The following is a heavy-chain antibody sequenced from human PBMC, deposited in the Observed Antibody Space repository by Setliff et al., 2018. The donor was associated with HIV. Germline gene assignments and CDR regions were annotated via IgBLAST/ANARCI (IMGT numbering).Heavy chain of an antibody. D-gene: IGHD3-22*01. J-gene: IGHJ1*01. Sequence: PSETLSLTCGVSGFPISNNNWWAWIRQSPGKGLEWIGYISYSGSAHYNPALESRVTLSLDTPKNQFSLSLTSLTARDTAVYYCARDGEGGYFQQWGQGTLVTVSS. CDR3: ARDGEGGYFQQ. CDR1: GFPISNNNW. CDR2: ISYSGSA. V-gene: IGHV4-28*03.